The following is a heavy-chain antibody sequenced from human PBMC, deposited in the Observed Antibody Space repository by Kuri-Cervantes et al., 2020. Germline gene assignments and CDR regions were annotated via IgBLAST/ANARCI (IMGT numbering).Heavy chain of an antibody. CDR3: ARERHCDS. V-gene: IGHV1-2*04. Sequence: ASVKVSCKASGYTFTDYYIHWVRQAPGQGPEWMGWINTNSGATNYAQKFQGCVTMTRDTSISTAYMELSRLTSDDTAVYYCARERHCDSWGQGTLVTVSS. CDR1: GYTFTDYY. J-gene: IGHJ4*02. CDR2: INTNSGAT.